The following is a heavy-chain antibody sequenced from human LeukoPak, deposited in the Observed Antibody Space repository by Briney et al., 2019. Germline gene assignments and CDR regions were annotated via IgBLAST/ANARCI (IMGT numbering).Heavy chain of an antibody. CDR1: GFTFSSYW. D-gene: IGHD2-15*01. Sequence: GGSLRLSCEASGFTFSSYWMSWVRQAPGKGLEWVANIKQDGSDKYYVDSLKGRFTVSRDNAKNSLYLQINGLRVGDTAVYFCARVGAATFYWYYVDVWGKGTTVTVSS. J-gene: IGHJ6*03. V-gene: IGHV3-7*01. CDR2: IKQDGSDK. CDR3: ARVGAATFYWYYVDV.